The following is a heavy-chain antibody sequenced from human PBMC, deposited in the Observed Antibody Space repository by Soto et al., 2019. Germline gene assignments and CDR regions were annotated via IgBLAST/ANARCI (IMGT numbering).Heavy chain of an antibody. CDR1: GGSFSGYY. Sequence: SETLSLTCAVYGGSFSGYYWSWIRQPPGKGLEWIGEINHIGSTNYNPSLKSRVTLSVDTSKNQFSLKLSSVTAADTAVYYCARVRANGYGGPFDYWGQGTLVTVPQ. CDR3: ARVRANGYGGPFDY. D-gene: IGHD4-17*01. V-gene: IGHV4-34*01. CDR2: INHIGST. J-gene: IGHJ4*02.